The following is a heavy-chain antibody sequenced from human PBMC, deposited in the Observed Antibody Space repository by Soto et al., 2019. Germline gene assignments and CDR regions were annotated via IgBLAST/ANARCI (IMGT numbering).Heavy chain of an antibody. CDR1: GFTFSSYG. J-gene: IGHJ4*02. Sequence: WGSLRLYCAASGFTFSSYGMHWVRQAPGKGLEWVAVISYDGSNKYYADSVKGRFTISRDNSKNTLYLQMNSLRAEDTAVYYCAKEFGYCSSTSCLSPGDYWGQGTLVTVSS. CDR3: AKEFGYCSSTSCLSPGDY. CDR2: ISYDGSNK. V-gene: IGHV3-30*18. D-gene: IGHD2-2*03.